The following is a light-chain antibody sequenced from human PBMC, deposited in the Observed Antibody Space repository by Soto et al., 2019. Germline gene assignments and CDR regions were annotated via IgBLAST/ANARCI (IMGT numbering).Light chain of an antibody. J-gene: IGKJ2*01. V-gene: IGKV3-20*01. CDR1: QSVTNNY. CDR3: QHYGDSPPTFT. Sequence: EIVLTQSPGTLSLSPGERATLSCRASQSVTNNYSAWYHQTPGQAPRLLIYHASNGALGIPDRFSGSGSGTDFTLTISRLEPEDFAVYHCQHYGDSPPTFTFGQGTRLDFK. CDR2: HAS.